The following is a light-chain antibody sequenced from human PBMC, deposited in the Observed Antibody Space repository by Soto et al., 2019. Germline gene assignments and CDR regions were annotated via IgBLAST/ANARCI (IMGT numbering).Light chain of an antibody. CDR3: QQANSFPLT. CDR1: QGISSS. CDR2: PAS. V-gene: IGKV1-12*01. Sequence: DIQMTQSPSSVPASLGDRVPITCRASQGISSSLAWYQQKPGKAPKLLIYPASSLQSGVPSRFRGSGSGTDVTLTISSLPPEDFATYYCQQANSFPLTFGQGTRLEIK. J-gene: IGKJ5*01.